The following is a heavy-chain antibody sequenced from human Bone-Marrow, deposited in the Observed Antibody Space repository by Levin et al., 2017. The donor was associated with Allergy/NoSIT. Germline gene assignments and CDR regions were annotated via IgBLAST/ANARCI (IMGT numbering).Heavy chain of an antibody. CDR2: MSNDGNFK. V-gene: IGHV3-30*04. CDR1: VFIFSRYP. J-gene: IGHJ4*02. CDR3: TRGAGSYPWAVFDH. Sequence: GGSLRLSCAASVFIFSRYPMHWVRQAPGKGLEWVAVMSNDGNFKSYADSVKGRFTISRDNSADTLYLQMNSLRPEDTGVYFCTRGAGSYPWAVFDHWGQGTLVTVSS. D-gene: IGHD3-10*01.